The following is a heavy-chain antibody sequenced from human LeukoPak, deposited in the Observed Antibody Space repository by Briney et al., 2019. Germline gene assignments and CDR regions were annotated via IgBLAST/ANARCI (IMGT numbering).Heavy chain of an antibody. Sequence: SETLSLTCTVSGGSISSYYWSWIRQPAGKGLEWIGRIYTSGSTNYNPSLKSRVTISVDTSKNQFSLKLGSVTAADTAVYFCARDPLSTNDFDIWGQGTMVTVSS. CDR3: ARDPLSTNDFDI. V-gene: IGHV4-4*07. D-gene: IGHD1-1*01. CDR1: GGSISSYY. CDR2: IYTSGST. J-gene: IGHJ3*02.